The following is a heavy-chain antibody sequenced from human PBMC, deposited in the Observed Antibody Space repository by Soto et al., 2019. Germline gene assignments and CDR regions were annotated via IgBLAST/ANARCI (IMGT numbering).Heavy chain of an antibody. CDR3: ARDPPTIASAGREDY. Sequence: QVQLVQSGAEVKKPGASVKVSCKASGYTFTSYGISWLRQAPGQGLEWMGWISAYNGNTNYAQKLQGRVTMTTDTSTSTAYMELRSLRSGDTAVYYCARDPPTIASAGREDYWGQGTLVTVSS. D-gene: IGHD6-13*01. V-gene: IGHV1-18*01. J-gene: IGHJ4*02. CDR2: ISAYNGNT. CDR1: GYTFTSYG.